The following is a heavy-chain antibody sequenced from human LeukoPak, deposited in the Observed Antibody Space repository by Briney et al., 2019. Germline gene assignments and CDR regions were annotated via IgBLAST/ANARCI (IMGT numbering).Heavy chain of an antibody. CDR1: GFTFSTYW. J-gene: IGHJ1*01. V-gene: IGHV3-74*01. CDR2: INGDGSST. CDR3: ARDARYSFQL. D-gene: IGHD4-11*01. Sequence: GGSLRLSGAASGFTFSTYWIHWVRQAPGKGLVWVSHINGDGSSTSYADSVKGRFTISRDNAKNTVFLQMNSLRAEDTAVYYCARDARYSFQLWGQGTLVTVSS.